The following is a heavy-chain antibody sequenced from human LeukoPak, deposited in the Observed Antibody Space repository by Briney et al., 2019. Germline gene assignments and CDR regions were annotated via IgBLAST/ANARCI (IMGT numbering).Heavy chain of an antibody. V-gene: IGHV1-2*02. Sequence: ASVKVSCKASGYTFTGYYMHWVRQAPGQGLEGMGWINPNSGGTNYAQKFQGRVTMTRDTSISTAYMELSRLRSDDTAVYYCVRGGVYCSSTSCSNNWFDPWGQGTLVTVSS. J-gene: IGHJ5*02. CDR2: INPNSGGT. D-gene: IGHD2-2*01. CDR1: GYTFTGYY. CDR3: VRGGVYCSSTSCSNNWFDP.